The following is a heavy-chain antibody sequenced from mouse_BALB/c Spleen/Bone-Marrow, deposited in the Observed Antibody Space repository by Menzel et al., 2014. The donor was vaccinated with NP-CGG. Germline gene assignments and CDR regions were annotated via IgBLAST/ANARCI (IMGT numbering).Heavy chain of an antibody. CDR1: GLNIKDYY. V-gene: IGHV14-4*02. Sequence: EVKVVESGAELVRSGASVKLSCTASGLNIKDYYMHWVKQRPEQGLEWIGWIDPGNGDTEYAPKFQAKATVTADTSSNSTYLHIISPTAEDAAFYSSSVLENGGFAYWGRGTLVTVSA. CDR3: SVLENGGFAY. J-gene: IGHJ3*01. CDR2: IDPGNGDT.